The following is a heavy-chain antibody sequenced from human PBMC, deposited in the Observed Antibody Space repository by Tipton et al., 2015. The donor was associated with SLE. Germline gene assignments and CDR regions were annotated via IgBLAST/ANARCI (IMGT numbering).Heavy chain of an antibody. D-gene: IGHD2-21*02. Sequence: QSGAEVKKPGSSVKLSCKASGDTFGSYPVSWVRQAPGHGLEWLGEIIPILGTPKYARTLQDRVTITADESTDTVYMEMGSLRSEDTAVYYCARTAARYCGVDCSPRFDYWGQGTLVTVSS. CDR3: ARTAARYCGVDCSPRFDY. V-gene: IGHV1-69*01. CDR1: GDTFGSYP. CDR2: IIPILGTP. J-gene: IGHJ4*02.